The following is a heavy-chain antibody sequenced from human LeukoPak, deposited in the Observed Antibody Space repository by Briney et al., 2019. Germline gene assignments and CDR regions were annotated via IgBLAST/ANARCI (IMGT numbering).Heavy chain of an antibody. V-gene: IGHV3-30*02. D-gene: IGHD6-13*01. CDR3: ARDHPYSSWYRFDY. CDR1: GLTFSTYG. J-gene: IGHJ4*02. CDR2: IRYDGNDK. Sequence: GGSLRLSCAASGLTFSTYGMHWVRQAPGKGLEWVAFIRYDGNDKYYADSVKGRFTISRDNAKNSLYLQMNSLRAEDTAVYYCARDHPYSSWYRFDYWGQGTLVTVSS.